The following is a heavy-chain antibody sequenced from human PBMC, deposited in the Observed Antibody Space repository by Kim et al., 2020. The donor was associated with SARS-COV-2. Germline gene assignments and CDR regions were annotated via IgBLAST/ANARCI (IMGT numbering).Heavy chain of an antibody. CDR2: INSDGSST. D-gene: IGHD3-10*01. Sequence: GGSLRLSCAASGFTLSSYWMHWVRQAPGKGLVWVSRINSDGSSTTYADSVKGRFTISRDNAKNTLYLQMNSLRAEDTAVYYCASSYGSGRPNDYWGQGTLVTVSS. J-gene: IGHJ4*02. CDR1: GFTLSSYW. V-gene: IGHV3-74*01. CDR3: ASSYGSGRPNDY.